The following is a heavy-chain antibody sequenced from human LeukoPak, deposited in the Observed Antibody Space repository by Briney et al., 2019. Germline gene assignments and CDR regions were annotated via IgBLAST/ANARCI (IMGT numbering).Heavy chain of an antibody. J-gene: IGHJ1*01. CDR3: AREPRSSGWYGYFQH. Sequence: PGGSLRLSCAASGFTFSSYSMNWVRQAPGKGLEWVSAISGSGGSTYYADSVKGRFTISRDNSKNTLYLQMNSLRAEDTAVYYCAREPRSSGWYGYFQHWGQGTLVTVSS. CDR2: ISGSGGST. V-gene: IGHV3-23*01. CDR1: GFTFSSYS. D-gene: IGHD6-19*01.